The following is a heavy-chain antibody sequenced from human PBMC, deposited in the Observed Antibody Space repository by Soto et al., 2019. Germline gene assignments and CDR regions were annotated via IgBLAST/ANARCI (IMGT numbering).Heavy chain of an antibody. CDR2: IYHSGST. Sequence: SETLSLTCTVSGYSISSGYYWGWIRQPPGKGLEWIGSIYHSGSTYYNPSLKSRVTISVDTSKNQFSLKLSSVTAADTAVYYCATRQLNLYGDYADAFDIWGQGTMVTVSS. CDR3: ATRQLNLYGDYADAFDI. V-gene: IGHV4-38-2*02. D-gene: IGHD4-17*01. J-gene: IGHJ3*02. CDR1: GYSISSGYY.